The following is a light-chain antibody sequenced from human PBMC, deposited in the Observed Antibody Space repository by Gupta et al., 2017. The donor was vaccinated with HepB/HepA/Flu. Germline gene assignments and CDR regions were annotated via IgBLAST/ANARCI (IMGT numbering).Light chain of an antibody. CDR3: QTWDSSTGV. V-gene: IGLV3-1*01. CDR1: KVRVKY. Sequence: SSELTQPPSVSVSPGQTASITCSGGKVRVKYACWYQQKSGQSPVFVIYQDNMRPSGIPERFSGSNSGNTATLTMMGTQAMDEADYYCQTWDSSTGVFGGGTTLTVL. J-gene: IGLJ2*01. CDR2: QDN.